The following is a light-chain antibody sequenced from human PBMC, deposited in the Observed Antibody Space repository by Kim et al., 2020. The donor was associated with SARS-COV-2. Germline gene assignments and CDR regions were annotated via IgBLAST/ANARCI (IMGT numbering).Light chain of an antibody. CDR1: QSISSW. V-gene: IGKV1-5*01. CDR3: QQYNSYCT. J-gene: IGKJ1*01. CDR2: DAS. Sequence: SASVEDRVTITCRASQSISSWWAWYQQKPGKAPKLLIYDASSLESGVPSRFSGSGSGTEFTLTISSLQPDDFATYYCQQYNSYCTFGQGTKVDIK.